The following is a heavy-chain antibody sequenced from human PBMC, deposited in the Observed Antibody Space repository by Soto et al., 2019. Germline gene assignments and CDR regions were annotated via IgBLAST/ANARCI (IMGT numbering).Heavy chain of an antibody. CDR3: ARQTTVTQRAFDY. Sequence: PSETLSLTCTVSGGAISSGDYYWSWIRQPPGKGLEWIGYIYYSGSTYYNPSLKSRVTISVDTSKNQFSLKLSSVTAADTAVYYCARQTTVTQRAFDYWGQGTLVTVSS. V-gene: IGHV4-30-4*01. CDR1: GGAISSGDYY. D-gene: IGHD4-17*01. J-gene: IGHJ4*02. CDR2: IYYSGST.